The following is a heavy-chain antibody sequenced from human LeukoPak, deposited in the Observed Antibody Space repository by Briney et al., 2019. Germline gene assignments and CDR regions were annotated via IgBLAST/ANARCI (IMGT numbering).Heavy chain of an antibody. J-gene: IGHJ6*03. CDR2: MNPNSGNT. D-gene: IGHD5-18*01. CDR3: ARVYVIESYGYYYYYYMDV. V-gene: IGHV1-8*01. CDR1: GYTFTSYD. Sequence: GASVKVSCKASGYTFTSYDINWVRQATGQGLEWMGWMNPNSGNTGYAQKFQGRVTMTRNTSISTAYMELSSLRSEDTAVYYCARVYVIESYGYYYYYYMDVWGKGTTVTVSS.